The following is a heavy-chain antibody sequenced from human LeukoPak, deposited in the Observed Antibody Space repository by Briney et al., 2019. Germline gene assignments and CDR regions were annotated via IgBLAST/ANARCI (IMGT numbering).Heavy chain of an antibody. CDR1: GGSIISFY. V-gene: IGHV4-59*01. CDR3: ARDGYGDRNFDY. D-gene: IGHD4-17*01. CDR2: IYYSGST. Sequence: PSETLSLTCTVSGGSIISFYWSWIRQPPGKGLEWIGYIYYSGSTNYNPSLKSRVSISVDMSKNQFSLNLSSVTAADTAVYYCARDGYGDRNFDYWGQGTLVTVSS. J-gene: IGHJ4*02.